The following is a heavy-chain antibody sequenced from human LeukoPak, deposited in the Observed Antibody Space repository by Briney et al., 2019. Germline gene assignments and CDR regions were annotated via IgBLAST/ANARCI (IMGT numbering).Heavy chain of an antibody. D-gene: IGHD2-21*02. CDR1: GYTFTSYG. Sequence: ASVKVSCKASGYTFTSYGISWVRQAPGQGLEWMGWISAYNGNTNYAQKLLGRVTMTTDTSTSTAYMELRSLRSDDAAVYYCARDRVVVTANSFDYWGQGTLVTVSS. V-gene: IGHV1-18*01. CDR2: ISAYNGNT. CDR3: ARDRVVVTANSFDY. J-gene: IGHJ4*02.